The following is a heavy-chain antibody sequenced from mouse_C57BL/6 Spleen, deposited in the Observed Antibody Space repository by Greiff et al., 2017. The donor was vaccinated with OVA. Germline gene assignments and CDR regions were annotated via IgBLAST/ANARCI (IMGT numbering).Heavy chain of an antibody. CDR2: IYPRSGNT. CDR3: ARGDDGYFAY. V-gene: IGHV1-81*01. Sequence: QVQLQQSGAELARPGASVKLSCKASGYTFTSYGISWVKQRTGQGLEWIGEIYPRSGNTYYNEKFKGKATLTADTSSSTAYMELRSLTSEDSAVYFCARGDDGYFAYWGQGTLVTVSA. CDR1: GYTFTSYG. D-gene: IGHD2-3*01. J-gene: IGHJ3*01.